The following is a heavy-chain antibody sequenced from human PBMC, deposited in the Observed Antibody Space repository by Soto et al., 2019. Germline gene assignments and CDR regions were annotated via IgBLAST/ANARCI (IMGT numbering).Heavy chain of an antibody. CDR1: GGSISSSNL. V-gene: IGHV4-4*02. J-gene: IGHJ5*02. CDR3: ARVRQGCSSTSCYFDP. CDR2: IHHSGST. Sequence: SETLSLTCAVSGGSISSSNLWNWVRQPPGKGLEWIGEIHHSGSTNYNPSLKSRVTISVDKSKNQFSLKLNSVTAADTAVYYCARVRQGCSSTSCYFDPWGQGTLVTVSS. D-gene: IGHD2-2*01.